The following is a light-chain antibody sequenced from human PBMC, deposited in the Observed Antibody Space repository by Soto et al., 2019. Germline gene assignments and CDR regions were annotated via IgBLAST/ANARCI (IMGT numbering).Light chain of an antibody. J-gene: IGKJ4*01. CDR1: QDISNY. V-gene: IGKV1-33*01. CDR3: QQYDNLLLT. Sequence: DIQMTQFPSSLSASVGDRVTITCQASQDISNYLNWYQQKPGKAPKLLIYDASNLETGVPSRFSGSGSWTDFTFTISSLQPEDIATYYCQQYDNLLLTFGGGTKVEIK. CDR2: DAS.